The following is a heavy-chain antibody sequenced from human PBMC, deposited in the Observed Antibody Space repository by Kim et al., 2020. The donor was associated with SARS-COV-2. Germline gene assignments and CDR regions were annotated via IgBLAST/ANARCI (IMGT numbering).Heavy chain of an antibody. J-gene: IGHJ4*02. CDR3: ARRQYSSSYYYFDY. Sequence: ADSVKSRFTISRDNAKNTLYLQMTSLRAEDTAVYYCARRQYSSSYYYFDYWGQGTLVIVSS. D-gene: IGHD6-13*01. V-gene: IGHV3-74*01.